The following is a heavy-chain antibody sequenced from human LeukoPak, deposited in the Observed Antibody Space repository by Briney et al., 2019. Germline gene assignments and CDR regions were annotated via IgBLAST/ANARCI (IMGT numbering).Heavy chain of an antibody. CDR1: GGSISSHY. CDR3: ARDGGYGSGWFDP. J-gene: IGHJ5*02. V-gene: IGHV4-59*11. D-gene: IGHD3-10*01. CDR2: VFYSGST. Sequence: SETLSLTCTVSGGSISSHYWSWIRQPPGKGLEWIGYVFYSGSTNYNPSLKSRVTISVDTSKNQFSLKLSSVTAADTAVYYCARDGGYGSGWFDPWGQGTLVTVSS.